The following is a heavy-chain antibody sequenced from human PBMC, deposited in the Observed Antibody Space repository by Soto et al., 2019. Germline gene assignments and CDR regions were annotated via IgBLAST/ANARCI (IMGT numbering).Heavy chain of an antibody. J-gene: IGHJ5*02. Sequence: GASVKVSCKASGYTFTSYAMHWVRQAPGQRLEWMGWIDAGNGNTKYSQKFQGRVTITRDTSASTAYMELSSLRSEDTAVYYCARDKTRSSGPNWFDPWGQGTLVTVSS. V-gene: IGHV1-3*01. CDR3: ARDKTRSSGPNWFDP. CDR1: GYTFTSYA. D-gene: IGHD6-19*01. CDR2: IDAGNGNT.